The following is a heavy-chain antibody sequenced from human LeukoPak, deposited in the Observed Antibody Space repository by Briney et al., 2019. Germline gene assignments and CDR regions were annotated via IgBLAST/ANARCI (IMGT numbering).Heavy chain of an antibody. V-gene: IGHV3-23*01. CDR2: ISAVADST. Sequence: GGSLRLSRAASTFTFSSYAMSWVREAPGKGLEWVSAISAVADSTYYADSVQGRFTISRDNSKNTLFLQMSGLRAEDTAVYFCARGAYGDYDSWGQGTLVTVSS. D-gene: IGHD4-17*01. J-gene: IGHJ5*01. CDR1: TFTFSSYA. CDR3: ARGAYGDYDS.